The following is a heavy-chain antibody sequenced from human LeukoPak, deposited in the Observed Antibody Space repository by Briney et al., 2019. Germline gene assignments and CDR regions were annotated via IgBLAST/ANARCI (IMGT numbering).Heavy chain of an antibody. D-gene: IGHD3-10*01. V-gene: IGHV3-7*01. CDR3: ATDTELLWFGELLDY. CDR2: INQDGGEK. Sequence: GGSLRLSCVASGFTFRNYYMSWVRQAPGKGLEWVANINQDGGEKYYVDSVTGRFTISRDNAQNSLYLQMNSLTAGDTAVYYCATDTELLWFGELLDYWGQGTLVTVSS. CDR1: GFTFRNYY. J-gene: IGHJ4*02.